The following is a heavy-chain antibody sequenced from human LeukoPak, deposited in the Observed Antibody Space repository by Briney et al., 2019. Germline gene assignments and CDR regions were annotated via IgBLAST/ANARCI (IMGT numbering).Heavy chain of an antibody. CDR1: GFTFSSYA. V-gene: IGHV3-30*18. D-gene: IGHD2-2*01. CDR3: AKIYQEKGKDDC. Sequence: GGSLRLSCAASGFTFSSYAMHWVRQAPGKGLEWVTVISHDGSFKFYADSVKGRFTISRDDSKSTVYLQMNSLRAEDTAVYYCAKIYQEKGKDDCWGQGTLVTVSS. CDR2: ISHDGSFK. J-gene: IGHJ4*02.